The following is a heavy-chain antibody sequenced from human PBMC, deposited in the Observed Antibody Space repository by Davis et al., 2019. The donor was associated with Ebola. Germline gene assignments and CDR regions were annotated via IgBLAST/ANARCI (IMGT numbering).Heavy chain of an antibody. CDR3: ARDLHGYNWFDP. CDR1: GYTFTSYG. Sequence: ASVKVSCKASGYTFTSYGITWVRQAPGQGLEWMGWINPHNGNTNYAQNVQGRVTITRDTSASTAYMELSSLRSEDTAVYYCARDLHGYNWFDPWGQGTLVTVSS. V-gene: IGHV1-18*04. CDR2: INPHNGNT. J-gene: IGHJ5*02. D-gene: IGHD6-13*01.